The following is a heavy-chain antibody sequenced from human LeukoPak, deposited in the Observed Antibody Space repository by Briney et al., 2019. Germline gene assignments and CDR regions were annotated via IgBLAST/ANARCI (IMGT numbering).Heavy chain of an antibody. V-gene: IGHV4-38-2*02. CDR2: INYGSTT. CDR3: ARDPRATHYFDY. J-gene: IGHJ4*02. CDR1: DFSISSGYY. Sequence: SETLSLTCAVSDFSISSGYYWGWIRQPPGKGLEWIGSINYGSTTYYNPSLKSRVTISVDTSKNQFSLNLSSVSAADTAVYFCARDPRATHYFDYWGRGTLVTVSS.